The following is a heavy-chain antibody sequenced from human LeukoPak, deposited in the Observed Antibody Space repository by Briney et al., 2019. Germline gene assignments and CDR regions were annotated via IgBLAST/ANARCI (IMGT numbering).Heavy chain of an antibody. Sequence: PSQTLSLTFTVSGGSISSGGYYWSWIRQPPGKGLEWIGYIYHSGSTYYNPSLKSRVTISVDTSKNQFSLKLSSVTAADTAVYYCARGPNYPSPSPFDYWGQGTLVTVSS. V-gene: IGHV4-30-2*01. J-gene: IGHJ4*02. CDR1: GGSISSGGYY. D-gene: IGHD5-24*01. CDR3: ARGPNYPSPSPFDY. CDR2: IYHSGST.